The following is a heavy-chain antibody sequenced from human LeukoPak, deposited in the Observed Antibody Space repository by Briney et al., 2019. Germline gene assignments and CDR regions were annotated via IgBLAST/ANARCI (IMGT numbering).Heavy chain of an antibody. CDR1: GGSISSYY. Sequence: SETLSLTCTVSGGSISSYYWSWIRQPPGKGLEWIGYIYHSGSTNYNPSLKSRVTISVDTSKNQFSLKLNSVTAADTAVYYCARVSSTDYYNNRVWFDPWGQGTLVTVSS. V-gene: IGHV4-59*01. CDR3: ARVSSTDYYNNRVWFDP. D-gene: IGHD3-22*01. J-gene: IGHJ5*02. CDR2: IYHSGST.